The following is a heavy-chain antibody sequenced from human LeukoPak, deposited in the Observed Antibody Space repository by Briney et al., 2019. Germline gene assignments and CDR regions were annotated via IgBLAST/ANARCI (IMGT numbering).Heavy chain of an antibody. CDR3: ARVGGSNAFDI. CDR2: INSDGSST. J-gene: IGHJ3*02. CDR1: GFTFSRYW. D-gene: IGHD1-26*01. Sequence: PGGSLRLSCAASGFTFSRYWMHWVRQAPGKGLVWVSRINSDGSSTNYADSVKGRFIISRDNAKNTLSLQMNSLRAEDTAVYYCARVGGSNAFDIWGQGTMVIVSS. V-gene: IGHV3-74*01.